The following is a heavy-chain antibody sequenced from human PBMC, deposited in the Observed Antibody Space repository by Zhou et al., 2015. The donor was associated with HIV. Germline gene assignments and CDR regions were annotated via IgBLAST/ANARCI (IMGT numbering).Heavy chain of an antibody. J-gene: IGHJ4*02. Sequence: QVQLVQSGAEVKKPGASVKVSCKAFGYSFISYNLHWVRQAPGQGLEWMGIITPSGQTATYAQKFQGRVTITADRSTSTAYMELSSLRSEDTAVYYCARPRTSYNWDYQFDYWGQGTLGHRLL. V-gene: IGHV1-46*01. CDR1: GYSFISYN. CDR3: ARPRTSYNWDYQFDY. D-gene: IGHD1-7*01. CDR2: ITPSGQTA.